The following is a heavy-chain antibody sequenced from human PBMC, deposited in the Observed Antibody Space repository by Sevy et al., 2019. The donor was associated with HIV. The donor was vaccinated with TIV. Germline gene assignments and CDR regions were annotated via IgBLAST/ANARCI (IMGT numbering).Heavy chain of an antibody. V-gene: IGHV3-11*01. J-gene: IGHJ4*02. D-gene: IGHD3-16*01. CDR3: VGRRYSPAYSWSYHFDY. Sequence: GESLKISCAASGFDFSDYYMNWIRQTPGKGLEWISYICVSSSAKYYTDSVKGRFAISRDNARNSLYLQMNSLRVEDTAVYFCVGRRYSPAYSWSYHFDYWGQGALVTVSS. CDR1: GFDFSDYY. CDR2: ICVSSSAK.